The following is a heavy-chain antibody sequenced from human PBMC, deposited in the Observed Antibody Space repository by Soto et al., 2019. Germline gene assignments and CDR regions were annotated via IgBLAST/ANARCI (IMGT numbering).Heavy chain of an antibody. CDR1: GSTFSNYW. J-gene: IGHJ6*03. D-gene: IGHD4-4*01. CDR2: IKQDEGEK. CDR3: ARDGHTVSTVYYYYHLDV. Sequence: EVQLVESGGDLVQPGGSLRLSCVASGSTFSNYWIAWVRQAPGKGLEWVANIKQDEGEKYYVDSVKGRFTISRDNAKNSLYLQMHSLRAEDTAMYYCARDGHTVSTVYYYYHLDVWGKGTTVTVSS. V-gene: IGHV3-7*01.